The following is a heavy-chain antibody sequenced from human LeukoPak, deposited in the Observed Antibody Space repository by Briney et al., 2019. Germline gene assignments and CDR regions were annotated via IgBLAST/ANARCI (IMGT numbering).Heavy chain of an antibody. J-gene: IGHJ4*02. V-gene: IGHV1-69*04. CDR1: GGTFSSYA. D-gene: IGHD6-19*01. CDR2: IILILGIA. CDR3: ARTKAVADYYFDY. Sequence: SVKVSCKASGGTFSSYAISWVRQAPGQGLEWMGRIILILGIANYAQKFQGRVTITADKSTSTAYMELSSLRSEDTAVYYCARTKAVADYYFDYWGQGTLVTVSS.